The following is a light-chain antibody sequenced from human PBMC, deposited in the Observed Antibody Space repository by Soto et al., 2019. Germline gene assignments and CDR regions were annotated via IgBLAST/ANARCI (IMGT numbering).Light chain of an antibody. CDR2: DVS. J-gene: IGLJ2*01. V-gene: IGLV2-14*01. Sequence: QSALXQPASXSGSPGQSITISCTGTSSDVGGYNYVSWYQQHPGKAPKLMIYDVSNRPSGVSNRFSGSKSGNTASLTISGLQAEDEADYYCSSYTTSGSLVFGGGTKLTVL. CDR1: SSDVGGYNY. CDR3: SSYTTSGSLV.